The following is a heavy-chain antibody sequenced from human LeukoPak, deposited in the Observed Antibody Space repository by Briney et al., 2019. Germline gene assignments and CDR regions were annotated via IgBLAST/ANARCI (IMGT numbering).Heavy chain of an antibody. D-gene: IGHD5-12*01. CDR3: ARDEGVDGNWFDP. J-gene: IGHJ5*02. Sequence: SETLSLTCTVSGGSISSSYYWSWIRQPPGKGLEGIGYIYYSGSTNYNPSLKSRVTISVDTSKNQFSLKLSSVTAADTAVYYCARDEGVDGNWFDPWGQGTLVTVSS. CDR2: IYYSGST. CDR1: GGSISSSYY. V-gene: IGHV4-61*01.